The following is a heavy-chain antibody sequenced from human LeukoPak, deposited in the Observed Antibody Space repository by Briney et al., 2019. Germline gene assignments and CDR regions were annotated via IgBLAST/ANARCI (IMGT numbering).Heavy chain of an antibody. CDR3: ARAGAGYYYYYYGMDV. V-gene: IGHV3-20*01. D-gene: IGHD1-14*01. CDR2: INWNGGST. J-gene: IGHJ6*02. Sequence: GGSLRLSCAASGFTLDDYGMSWVRQAPGKGLEWVSGINWNGGSTGYADSVKGRFTISRDNAKNSLYLQMNSLRAEDTALYHCARAGAGYYYYYYGMDVWGQGTTVTVSS. CDR1: GFTLDDYG.